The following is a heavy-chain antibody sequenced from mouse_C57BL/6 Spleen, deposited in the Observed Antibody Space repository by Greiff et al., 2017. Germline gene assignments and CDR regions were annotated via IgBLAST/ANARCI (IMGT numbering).Heavy chain of an antibody. V-gene: IGHV14-3*01. D-gene: IGHD2-10*01. CDR3: ASRESLLPFAY. CDR1: GFHIKNTY. CDR2: IDPANGNT. Sequence: VQLQQSVAALVRPGAPVKLSCTASGFHIKNTYLHWVKQRPEQGLEWIGRIDPANGNTKFAPKFQGKATITADTSSNTAYLQLSSLTSEDTAIYCCASRESLLPFAYWGKGTLVTVSA. J-gene: IGHJ3*01.